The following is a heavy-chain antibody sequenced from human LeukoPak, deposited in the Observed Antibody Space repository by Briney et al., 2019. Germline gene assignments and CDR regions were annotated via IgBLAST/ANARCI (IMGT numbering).Heavy chain of an antibody. V-gene: IGHV1-24*01. CDR2: FDPEDGET. D-gene: IGHD2-21*02. CDR1: AYTLTELS. J-gene: IGHJ4*02. CDR3: ATDACGGDCYTFDY. Sequence: ASVKLSCKVSAYTLTELSMHWVRQAPGKGLEWMGGFDPEDGETIYAQKFQGRVTMTEHTSTDTAYMELSSLRSEDTAVYYCATDACGGDCYTFDYWGQGTLVTVSS.